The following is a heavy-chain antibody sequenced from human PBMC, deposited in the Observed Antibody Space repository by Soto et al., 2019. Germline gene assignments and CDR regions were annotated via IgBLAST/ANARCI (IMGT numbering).Heavy chain of an antibody. CDR1: GFTFSEHY. J-gene: IGHJ5*02. CDR3: ARAHFYGGNLRFDP. Sequence: NPGGSLRLSCAASGFTFSEHYMSWVRQAPGKGLEWVSYISSSGRSRYDADSVKGRFTISRDNARNSLYLQMSSLRAEDTAMYYCARAHFYGGNLRFDPWGQGTLVTVSS. D-gene: IGHD2-21*02. CDR2: ISSSGRSR. V-gene: IGHV3-11*01.